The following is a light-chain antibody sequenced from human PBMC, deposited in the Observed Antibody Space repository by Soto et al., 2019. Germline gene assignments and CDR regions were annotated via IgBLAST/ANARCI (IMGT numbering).Light chain of an antibody. CDR3: TSSGGRDNLM. CDR2: EVN. V-gene: IGLV2-8*01. CDR1: SSDIGAYNY. Sequence: QSALTQPPSASGSPGQSVTISCTGTSSDIGAYNYVSWFQQHPGKAPKLIISEVNKRPSGVPDRFSGSKSGNTASLTVSGHQAEEEADYYGTSSGGRDNLMFGGGTKLTVL. J-gene: IGLJ3*02.